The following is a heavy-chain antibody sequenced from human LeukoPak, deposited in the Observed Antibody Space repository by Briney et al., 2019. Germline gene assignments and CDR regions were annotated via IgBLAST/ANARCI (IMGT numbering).Heavy chain of an antibody. CDR3: ARGRVGVPYFGY. V-gene: IGHV4-31*03. Sequence: SETLSLTCTVSGASVSSGGYYWSWIRQHPGKGLEWIGYIYFSGTTYFNPSLKSRLTLSVDTSQNQFSLKLSSVTAADTAMYYCARGRVGVPYFGYWGQGTLVTVSS. CDR2: IYFSGTT. CDR1: GASVSSGGYY. D-gene: IGHD3-3*01. J-gene: IGHJ4*02.